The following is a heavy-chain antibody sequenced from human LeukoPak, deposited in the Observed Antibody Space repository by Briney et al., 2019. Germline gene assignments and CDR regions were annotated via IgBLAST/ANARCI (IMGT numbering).Heavy chain of an antibody. J-gene: IGHJ4*02. V-gene: IGHV1-18*01. Sequence: GASVKVSCKASGYTFTSYGISWVRQAPGQGLEWMGWISGYNGNTNYAQKLQGRVTMTTDTSMSTVYMELRSLRSDDTAVYYCAREEVRRAVAGYFDNWGQGTLVTVSS. CDR3: AREEVRRAVAGYFDN. CDR2: ISGYNGNT. CDR1: GYTFTSYG. D-gene: IGHD6-19*01.